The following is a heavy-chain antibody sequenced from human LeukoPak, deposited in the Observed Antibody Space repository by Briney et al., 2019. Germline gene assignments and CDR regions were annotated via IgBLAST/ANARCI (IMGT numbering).Heavy chain of an antibody. CDR1: GFIFTDYG. CDR3: AKDLVAARPSWFDP. V-gene: IGHV3-30*02. D-gene: IGHD6-6*01. CDR2: IRYDGSNK. J-gene: IGHJ5*02. Sequence: GGSLRLSCAASGFIFTDYGMHWVRQAPGKGLEWVAFIRYDGSNKYYADSVKGRFTISRDNSKNTLYLQMNSLRAEDTAVYYCAKDLVAARPSWFDPWGQGTLVTVSS.